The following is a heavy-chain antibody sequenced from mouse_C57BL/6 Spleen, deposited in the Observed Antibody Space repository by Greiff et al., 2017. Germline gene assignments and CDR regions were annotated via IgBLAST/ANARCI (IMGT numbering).Heavy chain of an antibody. V-gene: IGHV2-2*01. CDR3: ARNWDYGSSPFAY. CDR1: GFSLTSSG. Sequence: QVQLQQSGPGLVQPSQSLSITCTVSGFSLTSSGVHWVRQSPGKGLEWLGVIWSGGSTDYNAAFISRLSISKDNSKSQVFFKMNSLQADDTAIYYCARNWDYGSSPFAYWGQGTLVTVSA. CDR2: IWSGGST. D-gene: IGHD1-1*01. J-gene: IGHJ3*01.